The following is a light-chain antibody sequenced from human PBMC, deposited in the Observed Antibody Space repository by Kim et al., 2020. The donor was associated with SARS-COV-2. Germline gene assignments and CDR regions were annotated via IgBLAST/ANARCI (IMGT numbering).Light chain of an antibody. CDR3: QAWDSSTVL. V-gene: IGLV3-1*01. Sequence: VSAGKTASITCCGDKLGDKYACWYQQKPGHSPVLVIYQDSKRPSGIPERFSGSNSGNTATLTISGTQAMDEADYYCQAWDSSTVLFGGGTQLTVL. J-gene: IGLJ2*01. CDR2: QDS. CDR1: KLGDKY.